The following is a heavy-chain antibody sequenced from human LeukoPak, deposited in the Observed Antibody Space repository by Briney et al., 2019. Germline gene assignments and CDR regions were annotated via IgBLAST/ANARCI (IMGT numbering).Heavy chain of an antibody. CDR3: ARENWDFDF. Sequence: PGGSLRLSCAASGFTFSNYAIHWVRQAPGKGLKWVASIRFNGNFYADYVKGRFTISRDNSKSTVSLQMDTLRTEDTALYYCARENWDFDFWGQGTLVTVSS. CDR2: IRFNGN. CDR1: GFTFSNYA. V-gene: IGHV3-30*02. D-gene: IGHD7-27*01. J-gene: IGHJ4*02.